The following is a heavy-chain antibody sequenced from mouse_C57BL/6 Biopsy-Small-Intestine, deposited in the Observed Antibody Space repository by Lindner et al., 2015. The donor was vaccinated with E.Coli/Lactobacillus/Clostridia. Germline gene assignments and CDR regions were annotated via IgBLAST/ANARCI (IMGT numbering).Heavy chain of an antibody. Sequence: VQLQESGAELVRPGTSVKVSCKASGYAFTNYLIEWVKQRPGQGLEWIGVINPGSGGTNYNEKFKGKATLTADKSSSTAYVQLSSLTSEDSAVYFCARGTYDKDYAMDYWGQGTSATVSS. CDR1: GYAFTNYL. D-gene: IGHD2-3*01. V-gene: IGHV1-54*01. CDR2: INPGSGGT. J-gene: IGHJ4*01. CDR3: ARGTYDKDYAMDY.